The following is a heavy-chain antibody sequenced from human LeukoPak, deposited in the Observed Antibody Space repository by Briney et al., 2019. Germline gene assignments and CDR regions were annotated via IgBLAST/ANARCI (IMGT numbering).Heavy chain of an antibody. J-gene: IGHJ4*02. D-gene: IGHD3-16*02. CDR2: IYYSGST. CDR1: GGSISSGDYY. V-gene: IGHV4-61*08. CDR3: ARGGHSYDYVWGSYRYTDSFDY. Sequence: SQTLSLTCTVSGGSISSGDYYWSWIRQPPGKGLEWIGYIYYSGSTNYNPSLKSRVTISVDTSKNQFSLKLSSVTAADTAVYYCARGGHSYDYVWGSYRYTDSFDYWGQGTLVTVSS.